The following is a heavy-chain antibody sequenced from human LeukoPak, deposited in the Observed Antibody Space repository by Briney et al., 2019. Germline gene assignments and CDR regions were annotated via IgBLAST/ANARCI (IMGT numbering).Heavy chain of an antibody. CDR1: GGSISSYY. J-gene: IGHJ4*02. CDR2: IYYSGST. Sequence: KPSETLSLTCTVSGGSISSYYWSWIRQPPGKGLEWIGYIYYSGSTNYNPSLKSRVTISVDMFKNQFSLKLSSVTAADTAVYYCARDIAAAGIFDYWGQGTLVTVSS. D-gene: IGHD6-13*01. CDR3: ARDIAAAGIFDY. V-gene: IGHV4-59*01.